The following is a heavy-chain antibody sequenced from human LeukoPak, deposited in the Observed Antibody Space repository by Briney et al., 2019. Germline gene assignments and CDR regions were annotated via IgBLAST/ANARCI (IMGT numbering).Heavy chain of an antibody. CDR1: GFNFSDYA. CDR3: AKDRYSNYGNWFDP. D-gene: IGHD4-11*01. Sequence: TGGSLRLSCVASGFNFSDYAMNWVRQAPGKGLGWVSAISGSGGTTHYADSVKGRFAISRDNSKNTLSLQMSHLRHEDTARYYCAKDRYSNYGNWFDPWGQGTQVTVFS. V-gene: IGHV3-23*01. J-gene: IGHJ5*02. CDR2: ISGSGGTT.